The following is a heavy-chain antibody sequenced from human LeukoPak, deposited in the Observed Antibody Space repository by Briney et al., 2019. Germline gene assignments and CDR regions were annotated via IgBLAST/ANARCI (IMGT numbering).Heavy chain of an antibody. Sequence: SETLSLTCTVSGASINIYTYYWGWIRRPPGKGLEWIGSVSYSGSPYYNPSLTSRATISVDTSRNQVSLKLTSVTAADTAVYYCARGPSGLRSPFNTWGQGTTVTVSS. D-gene: IGHD5-12*01. CDR2: VSYSGSP. J-gene: IGHJ3*02. CDR3: ARGPSGLRSPFNT. CDR1: GASINIYTYY. V-gene: IGHV4-39*07.